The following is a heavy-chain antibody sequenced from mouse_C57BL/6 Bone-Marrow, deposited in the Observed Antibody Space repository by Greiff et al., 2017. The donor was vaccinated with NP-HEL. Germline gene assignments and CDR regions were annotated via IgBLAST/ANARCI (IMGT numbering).Heavy chain of an antibody. CDR3: AKLYYPHDAMDC. Sequence: EVMLVESGGGLVKPGGSLKLSCAASGFTFSDYGMHWVRQAPEKGLEWVAYISSGSSNIYYPDTVKGRFTISRDNAKNTLFLQMTSLRSEDTAMYYSAKLYYPHDAMDCGGQGTSVTVSS. J-gene: IGHJ4*01. CDR2: ISSGSSNI. CDR1: GFTFSDYG. V-gene: IGHV5-17*01. D-gene: IGHD1-1*01.